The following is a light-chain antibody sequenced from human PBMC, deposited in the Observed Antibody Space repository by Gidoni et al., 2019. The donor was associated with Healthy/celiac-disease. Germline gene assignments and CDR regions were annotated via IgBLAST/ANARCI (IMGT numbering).Light chain of an antibody. J-gene: IGKJ4*01. CDR2: KAS. CDR3: QQYNSYPLT. CDR1: QSISSW. V-gene: IGKV1-5*03. Sequence: DIQMTQSPSTLSASVGDRVTITCRASQSISSWLAWYQQKPGKAPKLLIYKASSLESGVPSRFSGSGPGTEFTLTISSLQPDDFATYYCQQYNSYPLTFGGGTKVRSN.